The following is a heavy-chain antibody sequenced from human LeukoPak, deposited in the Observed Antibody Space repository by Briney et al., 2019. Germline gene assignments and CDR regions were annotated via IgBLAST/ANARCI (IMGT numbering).Heavy chain of an antibody. CDR2: ISWNSGSI. CDR3: AKDPDYGGNSGVFDY. D-gene: IGHD4-23*01. CDR1: GITFDDYA. Sequence: GRSLRLSCAASGITFDDYAMHWVRQAPGKGLEWVSGISWNSGSIGYADSVKGRFTISRDNAKNSLYLQMNSLRAEDTALYYCAKDPDYGGNSGVFDYWGQGTLVTVSS. V-gene: IGHV3-9*01. J-gene: IGHJ4*02.